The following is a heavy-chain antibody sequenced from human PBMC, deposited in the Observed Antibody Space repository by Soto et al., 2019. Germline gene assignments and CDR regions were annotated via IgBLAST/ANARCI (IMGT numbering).Heavy chain of an antibody. V-gene: IGHV2-26*01. CDR2: IFSNDEK. CDR3: AWIPPDYDYFWGSYRQYYSDY. J-gene: IGHJ4*02. D-gene: IGHD3-16*02. Sequence: SGPTLVNPTETLTLTCTVSGFSLSNARMGXSWIRQPPGKALEWLAHIFSNDEKSYSTSLKSRLTISKDTSKSQVVLTMTNMDPVDTATYYCAWIPPDYDYFWGSYRQYYSDYPCQATLLTLS. CDR1: GFSLSNARMG.